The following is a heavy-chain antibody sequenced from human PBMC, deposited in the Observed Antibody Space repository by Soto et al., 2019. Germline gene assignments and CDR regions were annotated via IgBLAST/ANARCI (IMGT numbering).Heavy chain of an antibody. CDR2: IIPIFGTA. J-gene: IGHJ6*02. CDR1: GGTFSSYA. CDR3: ARDWKYCYGSGIPYGMDV. V-gene: IGHV1-69*13. Sequence: GASVKVSCKASGGTFSSYAISWVRQAPGQGLEWMGGIIPIFGTANYAQKFQGRVTITADESTSTAYMELSSLRSEDTAVYYCARDWKYCYGSGIPYGMDVWGQGTTVTVSS. D-gene: IGHD3-10*01.